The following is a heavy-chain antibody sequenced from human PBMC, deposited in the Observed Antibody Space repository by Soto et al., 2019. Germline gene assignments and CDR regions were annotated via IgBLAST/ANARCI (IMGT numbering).Heavy chain of an antibody. CDR3: ARAEQQLIGTPKIYNWFDP. V-gene: IGHV3-48*03. CDR2: ISSSGSTI. CDR1: GFTFSSYE. D-gene: IGHD6-13*01. Sequence: PGGSLRLSCAASGFTFSSYEMNWVRQAPGKGLEWVSYISSSGSTIYYADSVKGRFTISRDNAKNSLYLQMNSLRAEDTAVYYCARAEQQLIGTPKIYNWFDPWGQGTLVTVSS. J-gene: IGHJ5*02.